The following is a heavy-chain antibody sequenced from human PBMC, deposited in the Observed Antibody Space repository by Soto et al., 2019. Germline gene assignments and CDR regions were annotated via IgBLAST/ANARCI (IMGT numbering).Heavy chain of an antibody. Sequence: GGSLRLSCAASGFTFSSYSMNWVRQAPGKGLEWVSSISSSSSYIYYADSVKGRFTISRDNAKNSLYLQMNSLRAEDTAVYYCARDLWCIVGATTFDYWGQGTLVTVSS. D-gene: IGHD1-26*01. CDR2: ISSSSSYI. CDR3: ARDLWCIVGATTFDY. V-gene: IGHV3-21*01. J-gene: IGHJ4*02. CDR1: GFTFSSYS.